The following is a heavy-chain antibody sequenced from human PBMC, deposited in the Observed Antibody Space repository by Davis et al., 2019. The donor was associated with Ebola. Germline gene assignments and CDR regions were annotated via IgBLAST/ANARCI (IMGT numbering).Heavy chain of an antibody. J-gene: IGHJ4*02. CDR1: GGSISSYY. Sequence: SETLSLTCTVSGGSISSYYWSWIRQPPGKGLEWIGYIYYSGSTNYNPSLKSRVTISVDTSKNQFSLKLSSVTAADTAVYYCARDGYYYDSSGYYGRYYFDYWGQGTLVTVSS. CDR2: IYYSGST. V-gene: IGHV4-59*01. CDR3: ARDGYYYDSSGYYGRYYFDY. D-gene: IGHD3-22*01.